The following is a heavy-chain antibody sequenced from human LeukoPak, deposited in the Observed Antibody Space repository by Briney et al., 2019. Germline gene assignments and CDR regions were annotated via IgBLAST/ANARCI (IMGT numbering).Heavy chain of an antibody. V-gene: IGHV4-59*08. Sequence: SETLSLTCTVSGGSISSYFWSWIRQPPGKGLEWIGYIHNSGTTNYNPSLKSRVTISVDTSKNQFSLKLSSVTAADTAVYYCARQGSGRDYWGQGTLVPVPS. J-gene: IGHJ4*02. CDR2: IHNSGTT. CDR1: GGSISSYF. CDR3: ARQGSGRDY. D-gene: IGHD6-19*01.